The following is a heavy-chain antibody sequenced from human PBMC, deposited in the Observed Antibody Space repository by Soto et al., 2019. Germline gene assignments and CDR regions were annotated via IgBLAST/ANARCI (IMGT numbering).Heavy chain of an antibody. CDR3: ARSLMRV. J-gene: IGHJ6*04. CDR2: IKQDESEI. CDR1: GFTFSSHW. Sequence: GGSLRLSCVASGFTFSSHWMSWVRQAPGKGLEWVANIKQDESEIYYVDSVKGRFTISRDNAKNSLYLQMNSLRAEDTAVYYCARSLMRVWGKGTTVTVSS. D-gene: IGHD2-8*01. V-gene: IGHV3-7*01.